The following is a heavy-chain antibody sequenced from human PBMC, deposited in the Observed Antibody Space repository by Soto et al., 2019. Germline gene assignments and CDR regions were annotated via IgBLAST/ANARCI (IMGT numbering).Heavy chain of an antibody. Sequence: PSETLSLTCSVSGVSISSYFWSWIRQAPGRGLEWIGYTYHRGSTNYSPSHKSRVAISLDTSENQFSLKVNSVTAADTAVYYCARIGGYHGPLDYWGQGTPVTVSS. D-gene: IGHD6-25*01. CDR1: GVSISSYF. CDR2: TYHRGST. J-gene: IGHJ4*02. CDR3: ARIGGYHGPLDY. V-gene: IGHV4-59*01.